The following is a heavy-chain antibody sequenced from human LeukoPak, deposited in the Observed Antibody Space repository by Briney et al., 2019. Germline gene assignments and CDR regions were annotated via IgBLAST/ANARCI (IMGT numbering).Heavy chain of an antibody. Sequence: ASVKVSCKASGYTFTSYGISWVRQAPGQGLEWMGWISAYNGNTNYAQKLQGRVTMTTDTSTSTAYMELRSLRSDDTAVYYCARDQGITTGGLSNFDYWGQGTLVTVSS. V-gene: IGHV1-18*01. D-gene: IGHD6-13*01. CDR2: ISAYNGNT. J-gene: IGHJ4*02. CDR1: GYTFTSYG. CDR3: ARDQGITTGGLSNFDY.